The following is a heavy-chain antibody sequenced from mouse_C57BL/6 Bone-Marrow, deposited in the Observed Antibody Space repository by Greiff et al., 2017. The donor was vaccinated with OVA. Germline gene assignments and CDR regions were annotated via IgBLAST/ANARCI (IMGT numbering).Heavy chain of an antibody. CDR1: GYTFTSYG. J-gene: IGHJ3*01. Sequence: QVQLQQSGAELARPGASVKLSCKASGYTFTSYGISWVKQRTGQGLEWIGEIYPRSGNTYYNEKFKGKATLTADKSSSTAYMELPSLTSEDSAVYFCAISRNYCGSSYGFAYWGQGTLVTVSA. CDR2: IYPRSGNT. V-gene: IGHV1-81*01. D-gene: IGHD1-1*01. CDR3: AISRNYCGSSYGFAY.